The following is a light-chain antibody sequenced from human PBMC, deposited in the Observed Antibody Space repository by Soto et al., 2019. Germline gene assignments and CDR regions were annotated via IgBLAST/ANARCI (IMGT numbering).Light chain of an antibody. CDR1: QSVSNNY. Sequence: EIVLTHPPGTLSLSPCERAPFPFRASQSVSNNYLAWYQQKPGQAPRLVIYGASSRATGIPDRFSGSGSGTDFTLTISRLEPEDFAVYYCQQYASSPLTFGGGTKVDIK. J-gene: IGKJ4*01. CDR3: QQYASSPLT. V-gene: IGKV3-20*01. CDR2: GAS.